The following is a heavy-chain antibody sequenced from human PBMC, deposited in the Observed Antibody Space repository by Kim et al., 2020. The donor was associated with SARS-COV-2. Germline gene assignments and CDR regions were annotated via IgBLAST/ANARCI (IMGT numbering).Heavy chain of an antibody. V-gene: IGHV3-11*06. Sequence: FTISRDNAKNSLYLQMNSLRAEDTAVYYCARDRDVVVVAATDFRPDYFDYWGQGTLVTVSS. D-gene: IGHD2-15*01. CDR3: ARDRDVVVVAATDFRPDYFDY. J-gene: IGHJ4*02.